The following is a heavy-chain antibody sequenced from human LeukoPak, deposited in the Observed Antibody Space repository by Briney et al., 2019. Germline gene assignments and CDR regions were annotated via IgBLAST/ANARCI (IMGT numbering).Heavy chain of an antibody. D-gene: IGHD2/OR15-2a*01. Sequence: GASVKVSCEASGGTFSSYAISWVRQAPGQGLEWMGGIIPIFGTANYAQKFQGRVTITADESTSTAYMELSSLRSEDTAVYYCARDPLGSTTFYYFDYWGQGTLVTVSS. V-gene: IGHV1-69*13. CDR2: IIPIFGTA. CDR1: GGTFSSYA. CDR3: ARDPLGSTTFYYFDY. J-gene: IGHJ4*02.